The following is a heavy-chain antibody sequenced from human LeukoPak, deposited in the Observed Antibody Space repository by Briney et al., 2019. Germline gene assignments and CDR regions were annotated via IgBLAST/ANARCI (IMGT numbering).Heavy chain of an antibody. CDR3: ARRKIAARRHPFDY. D-gene: IGHD6-6*01. J-gene: IGHJ4*02. Sequence: KASETLSLTCTVSSGSISSSSYYWGWIRQPPGKGLEWIGSIYYSGSTNYNPSLKSRVTISVDTSKNQFSLKLSSVTAADTAVYYCARRKIAARRHPFDYWGQGTLVTVSS. CDR2: IYYSGST. CDR1: SGSISSSSYY. V-gene: IGHV4-39*07.